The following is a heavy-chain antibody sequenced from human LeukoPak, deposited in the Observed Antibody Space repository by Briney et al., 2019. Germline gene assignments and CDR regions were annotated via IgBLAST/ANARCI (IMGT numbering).Heavy chain of an antibody. J-gene: IGHJ5*02. CDR2: ISAYNGNT. V-gene: IGHV1-18*01. CDR1: GYTFTSYG. CDR3: ARDRALDYDLNWFDP. Sequence: ASVKVSCKASGYTFTSYGISWVRQAPGQGLEWMGWISAYNGNTNYAQKIQGRITMTTDTSTSTAYMELRSLRSDDTAVYYCARDRALDYDLNWFDPWGQGTLVTVSS. D-gene: IGHD3-3*01.